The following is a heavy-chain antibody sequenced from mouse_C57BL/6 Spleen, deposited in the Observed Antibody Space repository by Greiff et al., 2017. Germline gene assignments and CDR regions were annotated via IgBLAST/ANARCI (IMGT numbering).Heavy chain of an antibody. J-gene: IGHJ1*03. Sequence: QVQLQQSGPELVKPGASVKISCKASGYAFSSSWMNWVKQRPGKGLEWIGRIYPGDGDTNYNGKFKGKATLTADKSSSTAYMQLSSLTSEDSAVYFCARYGPTEGYFDGWGTGTTVTVSS. CDR2: IYPGDGDT. CDR3: ARYGPTEGYFDG. CDR1: GYAFSSSW. D-gene: IGHD1-2*01. V-gene: IGHV1-82*01.